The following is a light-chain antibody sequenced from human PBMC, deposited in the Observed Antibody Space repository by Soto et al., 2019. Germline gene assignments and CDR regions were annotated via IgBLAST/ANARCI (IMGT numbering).Light chain of an antibody. CDR3: QQYYSTPWT. J-gene: IGKJ1*01. CDR2: WAS. CDR1: QSSLYSSNNKNY. Sequence: DTVMTQSPDSLAVSLGESTTINCKSSQSSLYSSNNKNYLAWYQQKPGQPPKLLIYWASTRESGVPDRFSGSGSGTDFTLTISILQAEDVAVYYCQQYYSTPWTFGQGTKVEIK. V-gene: IGKV4-1*01.